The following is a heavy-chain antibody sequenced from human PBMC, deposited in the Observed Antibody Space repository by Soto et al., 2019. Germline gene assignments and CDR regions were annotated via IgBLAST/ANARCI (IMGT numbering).Heavy chain of an antibody. D-gene: IGHD2-2*01. J-gene: IGHJ4*02. V-gene: IGHV4-39*01. CDR3: AGRLGYCSSTSCPPDY. Sequence: SETLSLTCTVSGGSISSSSYYWGWIRQPPGKGLEWIGSIYYSGSTYYNPSLKSRVTISVDTSKNQFSLKLSSVTAADTAVYYCAGRLGYCSSTSCPPDYWGQGTLVTVSS. CDR1: GGSISSSSYY. CDR2: IYYSGST.